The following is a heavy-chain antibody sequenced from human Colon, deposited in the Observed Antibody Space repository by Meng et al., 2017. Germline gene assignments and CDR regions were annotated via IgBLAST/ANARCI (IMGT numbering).Heavy chain of an antibody. CDR3: AKDSRNYYDSSGYYGHVDY. Sequence: GGSLRLSCAASGFTFSSYAMTWVRQAPGKGLEWVSVISDSSGSTYYADSVKGRFTISRDNSKNTLYLQMNSLRAEDTAVYYCAKDSRNYYDSSGYYGHVDYWGQGTLVTVPQ. V-gene: IGHV3-23*01. D-gene: IGHD3-22*01. CDR2: ISDSSGST. CDR1: GFTFSSYA. J-gene: IGHJ4*02.